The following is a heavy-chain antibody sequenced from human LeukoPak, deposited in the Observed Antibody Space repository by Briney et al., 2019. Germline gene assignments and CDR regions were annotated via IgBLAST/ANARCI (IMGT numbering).Heavy chain of an antibody. D-gene: IGHD4-17*01. V-gene: IGHV3-33*01. J-gene: IGHJ3*02. CDR3: ARVSPYGDSPVAAFDI. CDR1: GFTFSSYG. Sequence: TGGSLRLSCAASGFTFSSYGMHWVRQAPGKGLEWAAVIWYDGSNKYYADSVKGRFTISRDNSKNTLYLQMNSLRAEDTAVYYCARVSPYGDSPVAAFDIWGQGTMVTVSS. CDR2: IWYDGSNK.